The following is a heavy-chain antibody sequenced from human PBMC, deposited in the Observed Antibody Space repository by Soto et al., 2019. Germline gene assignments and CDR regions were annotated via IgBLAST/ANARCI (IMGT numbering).Heavy chain of an antibody. Sequence: GGSLRLSCAASGFTFSGYSVNWVRQAPGKGLEWVSYISSGSKTIYYADSVKGRFTVSRDNARNSQYLQMNSLRDEDTAVYYCAREDILGARSFDYWGQGTLVTVSS. CDR2: ISSGSKTI. V-gene: IGHV3-48*02. CDR1: GFTFSGYS. J-gene: IGHJ4*02. D-gene: IGHD1-26*01. CDR3: AREDILGARSFDY.